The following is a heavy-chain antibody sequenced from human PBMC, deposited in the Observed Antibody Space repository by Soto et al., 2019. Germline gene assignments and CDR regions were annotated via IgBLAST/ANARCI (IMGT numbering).Heavy chain of an antibody. Sequence: ASVKVSCKASGGTFSSYAISWVRQAPGQGLEWMGGIIPIFGTANYAQKFQGRVTITADESTSTAYMELSSLRSDDTAVYYCATVHCSSISCYPDLDYWGQGTRVTVSS. CDR1: GGTFSSYA. D-gene: IGHD2-2*01. J-gene: IGHJ4*02. V-gene: IGHV1-69*13. CDR3: ATVHCSSISCYPDLDY. CDR2: IIPIFGTA.